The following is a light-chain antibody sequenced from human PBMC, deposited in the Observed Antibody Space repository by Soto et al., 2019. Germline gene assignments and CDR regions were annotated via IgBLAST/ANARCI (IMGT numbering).Light chain of an antibody. CDR2: DVS. CDR3: SSYSTSSVV. CDR1: SSDVGGYSY. Sequence: QSALTQPASVSGSPGQSSTISCTGTSSDVGGYSYVSWYQQHPGKAPKLMIYDVSNRPSGVSNRFSGSKSGNTASLTISGLQAEDEADYYCSSYSTSSVVFGGGTKLTVL. V-gene: IGLV2-14*01. J-gene: IGLJ3*02.